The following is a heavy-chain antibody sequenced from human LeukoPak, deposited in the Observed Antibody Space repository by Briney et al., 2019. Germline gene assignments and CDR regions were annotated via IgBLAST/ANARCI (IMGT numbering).Heavy chain of an antibody. Sequence: GASLKISCKGSGYRFTSYWIGWVRPMPGKGLEWMGIIYPGDSDTRYSPSFQGQVTISADKSISTAYLQWSSLKASDTAMYYCARLGLDAHFDYWGQGTLVTVSS. J-gene: IGHJ4*02. CDR2: IYPGDSDT. V-gene: IGHV5-51*01. CDR3: ARLGLDAHFDY. CDR1: GYRFTSYW. D-gene: IGHD3/OR15-3a*01.